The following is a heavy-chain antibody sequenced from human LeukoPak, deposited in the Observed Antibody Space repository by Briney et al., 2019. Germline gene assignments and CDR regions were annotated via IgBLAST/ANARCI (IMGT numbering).Heavy chain of an antibody. D-gene: IGHD4-11*01. J-gene: IGHJ4*02. V-gene: IGHV1-2*06. CDR1: GYTFTGCY. CDR2: INPNSGGT. CDR3: ARESYSLSDY. Sequence: GAPVKVSCKASGYTFTGCYMHWVRQAPGQGLEWMGRINPNSGGTNYAQKFQGRVTMTRDTSISTAYMELSRLRSDDTAVYYCARESYSLSDYWGQGTLVTVSS.